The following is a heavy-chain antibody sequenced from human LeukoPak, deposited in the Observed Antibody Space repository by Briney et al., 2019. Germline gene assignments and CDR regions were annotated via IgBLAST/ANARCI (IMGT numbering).Heavy chain of an antibody. Sequence: GGSLRLSCSVSGFTFRTYVMRWVRQAPGKGLEYVSAISSNGDNTYYADSVKGRFTISRDNSKNTLYLQMSSLRADDTAVYYCVRGTSYWGQGTLVTVSS. CDR2: ISSNGDNT. CDR1: GFTFRTYV. J-gene: IGHJ4*02. CDR3: VRGTSY. V-gene: IGHV3-64D*06.